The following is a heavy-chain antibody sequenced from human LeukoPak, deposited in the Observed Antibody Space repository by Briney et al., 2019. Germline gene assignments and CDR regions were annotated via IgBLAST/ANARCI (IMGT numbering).Heavy chain of an antibody. CDR3: ARGPNRVCYYYMDV. J-gene: IGHJ6*03. CDR1: GYTFTSYD. D-gene: IGHD2/OR15-2a*01. Sequence: ASVKVSCKASGYTFTSYDINWARQATGQGLEWMGWMNPNSGNTGYAQKFQGRVTMTRNTSISTAYMELSSLRSEDTAVYYCARGPNRVCYYYMDVWGKGTTVTVSS. V-gene: IGHV1-8*01. CDR2: MNPNSGNT.